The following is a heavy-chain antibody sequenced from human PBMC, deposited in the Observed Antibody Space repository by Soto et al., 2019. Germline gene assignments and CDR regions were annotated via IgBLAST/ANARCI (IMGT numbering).Heavy chain of an antibody. Sequence: QVQLVESGGRVVQPGRSLRLSCAASGFMFNRYAIHWVRQTPGKGLEWVAVISRDGSVQYYADSVRGRFIISRDMSKDTVYLEMNSLRVEDTAVFYCARSRSGAVPDSFGYRGQGTLVTVSS. CDR2: ISRDGSVQ. V-gene: IGHV3-30-3*01. CDR3: ARSRSGAVPDSFGY. CDR1: GFMFNRYA. D-gene: IGHD3-3*01. J-gene: IGHJ4*02.